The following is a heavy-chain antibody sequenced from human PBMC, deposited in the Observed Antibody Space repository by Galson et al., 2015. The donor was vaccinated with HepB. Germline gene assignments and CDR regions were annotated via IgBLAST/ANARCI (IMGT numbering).Heavy chain of an antibody. Sequence: SLRLSCAASGFTFSDYYMSWIRQAPGKGLEWVSYISSSSSYTNYADSVKGRFTISRDNAKNSLYLQMNSLRAEDTAVYYCARHLKVHSSGWYSLRTGRVSRDAFDIWGQGTMVTVSS. V-gene: IGHV3-11*06. J-gene: IGHJ3*02. CDR1: GFTFSDYY. CDR2: ISSSSSYT. D-gene: IGHD6-19*01. CDR3: ARHLKVHSSGWYSLRTGRVSRDAFDI.